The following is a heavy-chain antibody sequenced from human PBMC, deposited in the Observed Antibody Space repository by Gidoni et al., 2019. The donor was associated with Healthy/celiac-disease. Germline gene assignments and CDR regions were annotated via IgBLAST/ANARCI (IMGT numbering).Heavy chain of an antibody. J-gene: IGHJ4*02. D-gene: IGHD3-16*02. CDR1: GFTFSSYA. V-gene: IGHV3-30*04. Sequence: QVQLVESGGGVVQPGRSLRLSCAASGFTFSSYAMHWVRQAPGKGLEWVAVISYDGSNKYYADSVKGRFTISRDNSKNTLYLQMNSLRAEDTAVYYCARGGVIVTSHTPFDYWGQGTLVTVSS. CDR2: ISYDGSNK. CDR3: ARGGVIVTSHTPFDY.